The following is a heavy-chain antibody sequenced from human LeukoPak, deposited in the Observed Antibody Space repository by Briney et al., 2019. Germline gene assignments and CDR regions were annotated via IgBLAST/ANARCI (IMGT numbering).Heavy chain of an antibody. CDR1: GYTFTGYY. CDR2: INPNSGGT. Sequence: ASVKVSCKASGYTFTGYYMHWVRQAPGQGLEWKGWINPNSGGTNYAQKFQGWVTMTRDTSISTAYMELSRLRSDDTAVYYCVRSRLYSSGWYGAFDIWGQGTMVTVSS. J-gene: IGHJ3*02. V-gene: IGHV1-2*04. D-gene: IGHD6-19*01. CDR3: VRSRLYSSGWYGAFDI.